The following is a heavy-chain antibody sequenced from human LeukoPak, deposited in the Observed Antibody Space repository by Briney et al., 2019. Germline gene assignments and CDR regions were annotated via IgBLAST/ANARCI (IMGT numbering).Heavy chain of an antibody. J-gene: IGHJ4*02. CDR2: INPNSGDT. CDR3: ARELWDRFCTSSSCRTFDL. CDR1: GYTFTGYY. Sequence: GASVKVSCKASGYTFTGYYMHWVRQAPGQGLEWMGWINPNSGDTMSAQKFQGRVSITRDTSITTAYLEVRSLTSDDTAVYFCARELWDRFCTSSSCRTFDLWGQGTLVSVSS. D-gene: IGHD2-2*01. V-gene: IGHV1-2*02.